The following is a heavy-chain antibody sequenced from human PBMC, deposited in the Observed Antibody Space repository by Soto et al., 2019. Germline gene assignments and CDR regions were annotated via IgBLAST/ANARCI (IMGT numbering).Heavy chain of an antibody. CDR3: TTDSYFTLKLVRFDY. J-gene: IGHJ4*01. D-gene: IGHD3-22*01. V-gene: IGHV4-31*03. Sequence: SETLSLTCTVSGGSISSVGYYWSWIRQHPGKGLEWIGYIYYSGSTYYNPSLKSRVTISVDTSKNQFSLKLSSVTAEDTAVYYCTTDSYFTLKLVRFDYWGLGTLVTVSS. CDR2: IYYSGST. CDR1: GGSISSVGYY.